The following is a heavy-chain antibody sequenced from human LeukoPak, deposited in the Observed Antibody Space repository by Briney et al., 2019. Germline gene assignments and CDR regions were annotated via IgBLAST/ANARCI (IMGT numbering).Heavy chain of an antibody. Sequence: GGSLRLSCAASGFTVSSNYMSWVRQAPGKGLEWVSVICSGSSTYYADSVKGRFTISRDNSKNTLYLQMNSPRAEDTAVYYCARRRRDGFFDYWGQGTLVTVSS. CDR2: ICSGSST. V-gene: IGHV3-53*01. CDR1: GFTVSSNY. J-gene: IGHJ4*02. D-gene: IGHD5-24*01. CDR3: ARRRRDGFFDY.